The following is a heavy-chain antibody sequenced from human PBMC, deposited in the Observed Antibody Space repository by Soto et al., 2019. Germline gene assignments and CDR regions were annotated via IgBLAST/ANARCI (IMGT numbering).Heavy chain of an antibody. Sequence: QITLKESGPTLVKPTQTLTLTCTFSGFSLSTSGVGVGWIRQPPGKALEWLALIYWNDEKRYSPSLKSRLTITKDTSKNQVVLTMTNMDPVDTATYYCARLYYYDSSGYYYFDYWGQGTLVTVS. CDR1: GFSLSTSGVG. D-gene: IGHD3-22*01. CDR3: ARLYYYDSSGYYYFDY. CDR2: IYWNDEK. J-gene: IGHJ4*02. V-gene: IGHV2-5*01.